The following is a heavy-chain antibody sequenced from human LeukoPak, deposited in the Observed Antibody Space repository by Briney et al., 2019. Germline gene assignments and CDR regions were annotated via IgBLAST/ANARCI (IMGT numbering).Heavy chain of an antibody. CDR1: GYTFTSYD. CDR3: ASAHCSGSSCYWGAFEF. V-gene: IGHV1-8*03. J-gene: IGHJ3*01. CDR2: MNPNSGNT. Sequence: GASVTVSCKASGYTFTSYDINWVRQATGQGPEWMGWMNPNSGNTGYAQKFQGRVTLTRNTSITTAYMELSSLKSEDTAVYYCASAHCSGSSCYWGAFEFWGQGTMVTVSS. D-gene: IGHD2-2*01.